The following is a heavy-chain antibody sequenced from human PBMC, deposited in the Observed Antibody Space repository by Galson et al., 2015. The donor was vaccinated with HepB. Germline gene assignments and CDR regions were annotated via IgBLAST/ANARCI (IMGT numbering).Heavy chain of an antibody. D-gene: IGHD3-10*01. V-gene: IGHV1-69*02. Sequence: SVKVSCKASGGTFSSYTISWVRQAPGQGLEWMGRIIPILGIANYAQKFQGRVTITADKSTSTAYMELSSLRSEDTAVYYCARAEKNGSGSPGDYWGQGTLVTVSS. CDR2: IIPILGIA. CDR1: GGTFSSYT. CDR3: ARAEKNGSGSPGDY. J-gene: IGHJ4*02.